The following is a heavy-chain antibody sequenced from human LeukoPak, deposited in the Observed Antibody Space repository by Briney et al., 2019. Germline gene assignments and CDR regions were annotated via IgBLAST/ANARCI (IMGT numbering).Heavy chain of an antibody. V-gene: IGHV4-59*01. CDR2: IYYSGST. J-gene: IGHJ4*02. Sequence: SETLSLTCTVSGGSISSYYWSWIRQPPGKGLEWSGYIYYSGSTNYNPSLKSRVTISVDTSKNQFSLRLSSVTAADTAVYYCASGGSSGWYDYWGQGTLVTVSS. CDR3: ASGGSSGWYDY. D-gene: IGHD6-19*01. CDR1: GGSISSYY.